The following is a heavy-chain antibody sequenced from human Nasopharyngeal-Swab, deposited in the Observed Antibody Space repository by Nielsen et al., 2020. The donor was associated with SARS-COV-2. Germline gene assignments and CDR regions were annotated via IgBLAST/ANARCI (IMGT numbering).Heavy chain of an antibody. Sequence: ASVKVSCKSSGYTFSRNDINWVRQATGQGLEWMGWMNPKSGDVGYAQKFQGRVTMTRNTSTTTAYMELSSLRHEDTAVYYCARGAFGLGHSWFDPWGQGTVVTVSS. J-gene: IGHJ5*02. CDR2: MNPKSGDV. CDR3: ARGAFGLGHSWFDP. V-gene: IGHV1-8*01. D-gene: IGHD3/OR15-3a*01. CDR1: GYTFSRND.